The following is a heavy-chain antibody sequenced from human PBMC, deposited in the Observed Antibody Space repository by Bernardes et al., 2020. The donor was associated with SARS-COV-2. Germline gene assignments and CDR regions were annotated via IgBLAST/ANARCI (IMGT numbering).Heavy chain of an antibody. J-gene: IGHJ6*02. CDR3: ASTGGDYPYYYYYGMDV. CDR2: IDPSDSYT. V-gene: IGHV5-10-1*01. Sequence: GGSLKISCKGSGYSFTSYWISWVRQMPGKGLEWMGRIDPSDSYTNYSPSFQGHVTISADKSISTAYLQWSSLKASDTAMYYCASTGGDYPYYYYYGMDVWGQGTTVTVSS. D-gene: IGHD3-16*01. CDR1: GYSFTSYW.